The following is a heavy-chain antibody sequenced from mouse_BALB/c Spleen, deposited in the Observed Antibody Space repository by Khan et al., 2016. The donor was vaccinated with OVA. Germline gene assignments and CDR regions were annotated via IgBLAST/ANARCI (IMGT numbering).Heavy chain of an antibody. D-gene: IGHD2-1*01. CDR3: ASKSYGKGAY. J-gene: IGHJ3*01. CDR1: GYSITSGYY. Sequence: EVQLQESGPGLVKPSQSLSLTCSVTGYSITSGYYWNWIRQFPGNKLEWMGYISYDGTNKYNPSFGNRISITRDTSKNQFFLKLNSVTTEDTATYFCASKSYGKGAYWGQVTLVTVSA. V-gene: IGHV3-6*02. CDR2: ISYDGTN.